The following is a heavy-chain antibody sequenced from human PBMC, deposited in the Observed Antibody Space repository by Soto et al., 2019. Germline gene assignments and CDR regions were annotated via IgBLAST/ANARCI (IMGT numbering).Heavy chain of an antibody. CDR2: LTNSGDST. D-gene: IGHD3-22*01. CDR1: GFTFSSYA. J-gene: IGHJ3*02. CDR3: AKPGAVEYYDSTGVYYGAFDI. Sequence: EVPLLESGGGLVQPGGSLRLSCAAAGFTFSSYAMSWVRQAPGKGLEWVSALTNSGDSTYYADSVKSRLTISRDTTKNSLYMQFKSLRAEDTDVYYCAKPGAVEYYDSTGVYYGAFDIWGQGTMVTVSS. V-gene: IGHV3-23*01.